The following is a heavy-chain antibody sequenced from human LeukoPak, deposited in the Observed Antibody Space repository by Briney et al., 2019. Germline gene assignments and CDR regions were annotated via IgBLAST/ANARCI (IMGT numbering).Heavy chain of an antibody. CDR1: GFTLRNYG. Sequence: PGRSLRLSCAASGFTLRNYGMHWVRQAPGKGLEWVGDISYEGSNKYYADSVKGRFTISRDNSKNTLYLQMNSLRTEDTDVYYCAKDTYDFGSGTYPPDYWGQGTLVTVSS. D-gene: IGHD3-10*01. CDR2: ISYEGSNK. J-gene: IGHJ4*02. CDR3: AKDTYDFGSGTYPPDY. V-gene: IGHV3-30*18.